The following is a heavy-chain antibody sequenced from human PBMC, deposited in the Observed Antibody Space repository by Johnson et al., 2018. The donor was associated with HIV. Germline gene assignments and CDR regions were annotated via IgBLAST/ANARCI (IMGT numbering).Heavy chain of an antibody. D-gene: IGHD6-13*01. CDR2: ISWNSGSI. CDR3: ARGKGAAVGLDAFDI. V-gene: IGHV3-9*01. CDR1: GFTFDDYA. J-gene: IGHJ3*02. Sequence: VQLVESGGGLVQPGRSLRLSCAASGFTFDDYAMHWVRQAPGKGLEWVSGISWNSGSIGYADSVKGRFTISRDNAKNSLYLQMNSLRAEDTAVYYCARGKGAAVGLDAFDIWAKGQWSPSLQ.